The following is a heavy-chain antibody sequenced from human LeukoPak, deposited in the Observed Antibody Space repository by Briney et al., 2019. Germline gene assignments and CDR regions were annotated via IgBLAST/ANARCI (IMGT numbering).Heavy chain of an antibody. CDR1: GFTFSSYG. V-gene: IGHV3-23*01. Sequence: PGGSLRLSCAASGFTFSSYGMSWVRQAPGKGLEWVSAISGSGGSTYYADSVKGRFTISRDNSKNTLYLQMNSLRAEDTAVYYCAKYSSSWYGGRFNWFDPWGQGTLVTVSS. D-gene: IGHD6-13*01. J-gene: IGHJ5*02. CDR2: ISGSGGST. CDR3: AKYSSSWYGGRFNWFDP.